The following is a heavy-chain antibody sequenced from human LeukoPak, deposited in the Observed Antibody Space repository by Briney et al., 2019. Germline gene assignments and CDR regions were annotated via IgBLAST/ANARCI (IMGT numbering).Heavy chain of an antibody. CDR3: TRGPPDGSGNYYPGDF. J-gene: IGHJ4*02. V-gene: IGHV3-74*01. D-gene: IGHD3-10*01. CDR1: GFTFSSHW. CDR2: ISSDGTNI. Sequence: PGGSLRLSCAASGFTFSSHWMHWVRQAPGKGLVWVSRISSDGTNINYADSVKGRFTISRDNAKNTLYLQMNSLRVEDTAVYYCTRGPPDGSGNYYPGDFWGQGTLVTVSS.